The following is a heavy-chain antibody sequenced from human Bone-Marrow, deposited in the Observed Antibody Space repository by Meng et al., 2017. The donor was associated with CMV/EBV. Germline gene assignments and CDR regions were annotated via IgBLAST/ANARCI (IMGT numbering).Heavy chain of an antibody. V-gene: IGHV1-46*01. CDR3: ARDYYDFWSGYSSLLMDV. Sequence: ASVKVSCKASGYTFTSYYMHWVRQAPGQGLEWMGIINPSGGSTSYAQKFQGRVTMTRDTSTSIVYMELSSLRSEDTAVYYCARDYYDFWSGYSSLLMDVWGQGTTDTVSS. D-gene: IGHD3-3*01. J-gene: IGHJ6*02. CDR2: INPSGGST. CDR1: GYTFTSYY.